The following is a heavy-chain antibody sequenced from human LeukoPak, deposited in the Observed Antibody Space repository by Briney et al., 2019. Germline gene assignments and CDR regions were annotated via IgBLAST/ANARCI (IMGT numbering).Heavy chain of an antibody. V-gene: IGHV1-2*02. D-gene: IGHD3-22*01. CDR3: ARVYYYDSSGAIDY. J-gene: IGHJ4*02. CDR2: INPNSGGT. Sequence: ASVTVSCTASGYTFTGYYMHWVRQAPGQGLEWMGWINPNSGGTNYAQKFQGRVTMTRDTSISTAYMELSRLRSDDTAVYYCARVYYYDSSGAIDYWGQGTLVTVSS. CDR1: GYTFTGYY.